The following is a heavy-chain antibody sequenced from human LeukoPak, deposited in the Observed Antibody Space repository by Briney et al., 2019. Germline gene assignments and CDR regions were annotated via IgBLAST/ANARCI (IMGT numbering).Heavy chain of an antibody. D-gene: IGHD4-17*01. CDR3: AGYGDYPY. Sequence: PGGSLRLSCAASGFHFSAYDMHWGRQAPGEGLEWVAYFGHSGTIYYADSVRGRFTISRDNAKNSLHIQMNSLRADDTAVYYCAGYGDYPYWGKGTPVTVSS. CDR2: FGHSGTI. V-gene: IGHV3-69-1*01. J-gene: IGHJ4*02. CDR1: GFHFSAYD.